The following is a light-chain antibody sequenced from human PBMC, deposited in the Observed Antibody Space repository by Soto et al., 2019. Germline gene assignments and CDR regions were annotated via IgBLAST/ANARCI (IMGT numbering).Light chain of an antibody. CDR3: SSYAGSNHLV. V-gene: IGLV2-8*01. CDR1: SSDVGGYNY. J-gene: IGLJ2*01. CDR2: EVS. Sequence: QSALTQPPSASGSPGQSVTISCTGTSSDVGGYNYVSWYQQHPGKAPKLMIYEVSKRPSGVPDRFSGSKSGNTASLTVSGLQAEDEADYYCSSYAGSNHLVFGGGTKVTVL.